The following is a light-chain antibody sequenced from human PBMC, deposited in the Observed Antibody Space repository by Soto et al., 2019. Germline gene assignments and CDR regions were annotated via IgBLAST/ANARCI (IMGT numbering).Light chain of an antibody. V-gene: IGKV1-27*01. CDR3: QKYYSVPFT. CDR1: QGIRNN. CDR2: AAS. Sequence: DIQMTQSPSSLSASAGDKVTITCRASQGIRNNLAWYQQKPGKGPTLLIYAASTMKTGVPSRFSGSGSGTDFTLTISSLQPEDVATYYCQKYYSVPFTFGPGTKVEIK. J-gene: IGKJ3*01.